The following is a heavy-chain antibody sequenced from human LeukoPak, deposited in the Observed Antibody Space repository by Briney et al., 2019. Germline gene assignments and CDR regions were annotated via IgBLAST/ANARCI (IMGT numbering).Heavy chain of an antibody. Sequence: TSETLSLTCAVYGGSFSGYYWSWIRQPPGKGLEWIGEINHSGSTNYNPSLKSRVTISVDTSKNQFSLKLSSVTAADTAVYYCARGYSLGGGVLRNYYYYYGMDVWGKGTTVTVSS. V-gene: IGHV4-34*01. J-gene: IGHJ6*04. CDR1: GGSFSGYY. D-gene: IGHD3-16*01. CDR3: ARGYSLGGGVLRNYYYYYGMDV. CDR2: INHSGST.